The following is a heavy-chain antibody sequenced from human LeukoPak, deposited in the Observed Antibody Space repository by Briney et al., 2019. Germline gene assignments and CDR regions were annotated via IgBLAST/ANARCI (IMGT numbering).Heavy chain of an antibody. V-gene: IGHV4-4*07. D-gene: IGHD1-26*01. CDR1: GGSISSYY. CDR3: ARENSGSYREFDY. Sequence: SETLSLTCTVSGGSISSYYWSWIRQPAGKGLEWIGRIYTSGSTNYNASLKSRVSMSVDTSKNLFSLKLSSVTAADTAVFYCARENSGSYREFDYWGQGTLVTVSS. J-gene: IGHJ4*02. CDR2: IYTSGST.